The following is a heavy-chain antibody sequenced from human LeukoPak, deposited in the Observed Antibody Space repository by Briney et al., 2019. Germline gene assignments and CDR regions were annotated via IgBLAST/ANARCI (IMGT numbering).Heavy chain of an antibody. V-gene: IGHV3-30-3*01. Sequence: GGSLRLSCAASGFTFSSYWMSWVRQAPGKGLEWVAVISYDGSNKYYADSVKGRFTISRDNSKNTLYLQMNSLRAEDTAVYYCARDRFRVEATSCGDYWGQGTLVTVSS. CDR3: ARDRFRVEATSCGDY. J-gene: IGHJ4*02. CDR1: GFTFSSYW. CDR2: ISYDGSNK. D-gene: IGHD1-26*01.